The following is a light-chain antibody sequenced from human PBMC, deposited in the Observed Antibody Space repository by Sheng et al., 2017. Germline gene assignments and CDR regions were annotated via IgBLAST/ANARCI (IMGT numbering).Light chain of an antibody. Sequence: QLVLIQSPSASASLGTSVKLTCTLSSGHSSYAIAWHQQQPEKGPRYLMKLNSDGSHSRGDGIPDRFSGSSSGAERYLTISSLQSEDEADYYCQTWGTGIRVFGGGTKLTV. J-gene: IGLJ2*01. CDR3: QTWGTGIRV. CDR1: SGHSSYA. V-gene: IGLV4-69*01. CDR2: LNSDGSH.